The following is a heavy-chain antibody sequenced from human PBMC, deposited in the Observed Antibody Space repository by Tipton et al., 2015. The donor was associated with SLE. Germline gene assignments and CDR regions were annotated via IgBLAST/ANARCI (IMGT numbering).Heavy chain of an antibody. CDR2: ISGSGGST. CDR1: GFTFSSYA. CDR3: AKGRTITMIVGGDFDY. D-gene: IGHD3-22*01. Sequence: GSLRLSCAASGFTFSSYAMSWVRQAPGKGLEWVSAISGSGGSTYYADSVKGRFTISRDKGKNSLYLQMNSLRTEDTALYFCAKGRTITMIVGGDFDYWGQGSLVTVSS. V-gene: IGHV3-23*01. J-gene: IGHJ4*02.